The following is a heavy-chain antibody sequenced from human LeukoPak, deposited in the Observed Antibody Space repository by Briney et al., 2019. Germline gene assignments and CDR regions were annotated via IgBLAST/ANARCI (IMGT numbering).Heavy chain of an antibody. D-gene: IGHD3-22*01. CDR2: ISGSGGST. V-gene: IGHV3-23*01. J-gene: IGHJ5*02. Sequence: PGGSLRLSCAASGFTFSSYAMSWVRQAPGKGLEWVSAISGSGGSTYYADSVKGRFTISRDNSKNTLYLQMNSLRAEDTAVYYCAATRTYYYDSSGSTYNWFDPWGQGTLGTVSS. CDR1: GFTFSSYA. CDR3: AATRTYYYDSSGSTYNWFDP.